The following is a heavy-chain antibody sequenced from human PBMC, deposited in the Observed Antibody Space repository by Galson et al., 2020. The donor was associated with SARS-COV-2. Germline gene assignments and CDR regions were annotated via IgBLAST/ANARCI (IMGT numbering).Heavy chain of an antibody. CDR2: IWYDGSNK. J-gene: IGHJ4*02. CDR3: ARNIIAAAGHDDY. D-gene: IGHD6-13*01. CDR1: GFTFSSYG. Sequence: SLRLSCAASGFTFSSYGMHWVRQAPGKGLEWVAVIWYDGSNKYYADSVKGRFTISRDNSKNTLYLQMNSLRAEDTAVYYCARNIIAAAGHDDYWGQGTLVTVSS. V-gene: IGHV3-33*01.